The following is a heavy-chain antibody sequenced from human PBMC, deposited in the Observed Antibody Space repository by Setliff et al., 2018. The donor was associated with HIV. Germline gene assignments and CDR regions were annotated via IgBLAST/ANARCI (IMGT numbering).Heavy chain of an antibody. CDR1: GFTFIAYA. D-gene: IGHD3-22*01. V-gene: IGHV3-23*01. Sequence: PGGSLRLSCAASGFTFIAYAMSWVRQAPGKGLEWVSTVSGSGGSAYYADSVKGRFTISRDNSKNTLYLQMNSLRAEDTAIYYCARDRASSGYYARFDHWGQGTLVTVSS. CDR2: VSGSGGSA. J-gene: IGHJ4*02. CDR3: ARDRASSGYYARFDH.